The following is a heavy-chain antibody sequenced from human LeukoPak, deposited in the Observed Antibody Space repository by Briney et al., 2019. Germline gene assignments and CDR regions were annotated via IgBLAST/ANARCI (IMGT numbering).Heavy chain of an antibody. J-gene: IGHJ5*02. CDR3: AKSDWFAP. V-gene: IGHV3-48*03. Sequence: GGSLRLSCVGPGFTFSLYNMIWVRQAPGKGPEWVSYISSRGDTIYHADSVKGRFTISRDNARNTLYLQMNSLRVDDTAVYYCAKSDWFAPCGRGILVTVSS. CDR2: ISSRGDTI. CDR1: GFTFSLYN.